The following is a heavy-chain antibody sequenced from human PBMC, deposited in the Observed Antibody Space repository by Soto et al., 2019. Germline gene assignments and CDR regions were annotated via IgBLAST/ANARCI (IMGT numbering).Heavy chain of an antibody. Sequence: DGQLLESGGGLGQPGGSLRLSCVGSGFTFSNYAISWVRQAPGKGLQWVSGISESGGSTHYADSVRGRFAISRDNSKNTVYLQMNSLRAEDTDIYYCAKDLVAAAASWGQGTLVTVSS. CDR2: ISESGGST. D-gene: IGHD6-13*01. CDR1: GFTFSNYA. J-gene: IGHJ5*02. V-gene: IGHV3-23*01. CDR3: AKDLVAAAAS.